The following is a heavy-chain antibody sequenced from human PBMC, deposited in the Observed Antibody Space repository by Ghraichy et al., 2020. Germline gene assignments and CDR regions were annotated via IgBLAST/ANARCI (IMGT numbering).Heavy chain of an antibody. V-gene: IGHV3-74*01. Sequence: GGSLRLSCAASGFTFSSYWMHWVRQAPGKGLVWVSRINSDGSSTSYADSVKGRFTISRDNAKNTLYLQMNSLRAEDTAVYYCARPMVRGVMTPSYYYYYMDVWGKGTTVTVSS. CDR2: INSDGSST. CDR1: GFTFSSYW. J-gene: IGHJ6*03. D-gene: IGHD3-10*01. CDR3: ARPMVRGVMTPSYYYYYMDV.